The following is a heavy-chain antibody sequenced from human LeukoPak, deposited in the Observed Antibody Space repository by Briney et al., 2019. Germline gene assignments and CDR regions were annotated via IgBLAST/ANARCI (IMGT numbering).Heavy chain of an antibody. D-gene: IGHD6-19*01. Sequence: GGSLRLSCAASGFTFNTYWMSWVRQAPGRGLEWVANIKQDGSEIYYVDSVKGRFTISRDNAKNSLYLQMNSLRAEDTAVYYCARRSGLDYWGQGTLVTVSS. V-gene: IGHV3-7*01. CDR3: ARRSGLDY. CDR1: GFTFNTYW. J-gene: IGHJ4*02. CDR2: IKQDGSEI.